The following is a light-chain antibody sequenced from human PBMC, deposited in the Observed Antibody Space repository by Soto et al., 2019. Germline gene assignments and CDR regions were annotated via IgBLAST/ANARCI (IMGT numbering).Light chain of an antibody. CDR1: SGDIGSYNR. V-gene: IGLV2-14*01. CDR3: SSYTNINTRACV. Sequence: QSALTQPASVSGSPGQSITISCTGTSGDIGSYNRVSWYQQHPGKAPKLIIYEVTARPSGVSNRFSGSKSGNTASLTISGLRAEDEAEYYCSSYTNINTRACVFGTGTKLTVL. CDR2: EVT. J-gene: IGLJ1*01.